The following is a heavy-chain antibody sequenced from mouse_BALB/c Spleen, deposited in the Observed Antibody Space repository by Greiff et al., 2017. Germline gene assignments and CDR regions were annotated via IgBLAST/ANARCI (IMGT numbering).Heavy chain of an antibody. CDR3: ARDDLLLRLKNDAMDY. D-gene: IGHD1-2*01. V-gene: IGHV1S137*01. CDR2: ISTYYGDA. Sequence: QVQLKESGAELVRPGVSVKISCKGSGYTFTDYAMHWVKQSHAKSLEWIGVISTYYGDASYNQKFKGKATMTVDKSSSTAYMELARLTSEDSAIYYCARDDLLLRLKNDAMDYWGQGTSVTVSS. CDR1: GYTFTDYA. J-gene: IGHJ4*01.